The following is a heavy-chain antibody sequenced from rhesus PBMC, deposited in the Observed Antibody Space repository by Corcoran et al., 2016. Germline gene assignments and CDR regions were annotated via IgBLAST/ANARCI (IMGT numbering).Heavy chain of an antibody. J-gene: IGHJ4*01. V-gene: IGHV4-81*01. CDR1: GGSISGYY. CDR3: ARRGYSGSWNPFDY. Sequence: QLQLQESGPGLVKPSETLSLTCAVSGGSISGYYWSWIRQPPGKGLEWIGNIDGNNAGNNYNPPLKSRFTISKDTSKNQFSLKLSSVTAADTAVYYCARRGYSGSWNPFDYWGQGVLVTVSS. D-gene: IGHD6-25*01. CDR2: IDGNNAGN.